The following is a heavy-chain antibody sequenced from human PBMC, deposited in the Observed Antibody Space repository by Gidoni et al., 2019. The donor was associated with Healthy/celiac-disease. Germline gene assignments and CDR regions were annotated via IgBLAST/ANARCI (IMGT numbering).Heavy chain of an antibody. CDR3: ARATLGYSYGYPVYPRMRYYYGMDV. CDR2: INHSGST. D-gene: IGHD5-18*01. CDR1: RGSFSGSS. Sequence: VQLQPWGAGLLKPSEPLSLTCPVSRGSFSGSSLSWIRPPPGKGLEWIGEINHSGSTNYNPSLKSRVTISVDTFKNQCSLKLSSVTAADTAVYYCARATLGYSYGYPVYPRMRYYYGMDVWGQGTTVTVSS. V-gene: IGHV4-34*01. J-gene: IGHJ6*02.